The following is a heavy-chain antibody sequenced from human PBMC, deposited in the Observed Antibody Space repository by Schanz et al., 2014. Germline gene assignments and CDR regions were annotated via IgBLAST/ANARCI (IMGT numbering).Heavy chain of an antibody. Sequence: QVQLLQFGGGVVQPGRSLRLSCAASGFTFSSYAMHWDRQAPGKGLEWVALISNDGSIKYYADSVEGRFTISRDNSRNTLYLQMNSLRTEDTAVYYCASPSGYSDYGTYFDFWGQGTLVNVSS. CDR1: GFTFSSYA. CDR3: ASPSGYSDYGTYFDF. J-gene: IGHJ4*02. D-gene: IGHD5-12*01. CDR2: ISNDGSIK. V-gene: IGHV3-30-3*01.